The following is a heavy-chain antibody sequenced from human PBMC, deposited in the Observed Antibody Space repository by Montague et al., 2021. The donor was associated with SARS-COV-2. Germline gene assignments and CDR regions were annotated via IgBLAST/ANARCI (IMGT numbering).Heavy chain of an antibody. CDR3: ARDPWRITIFGVVTRYGMDV. Sequence: SETLSLTCIVSGGSVSSGSYYWSWIRQPPGNGLEWIGYIYYSGSTNYNPSLKSRVTISVDTSKNQFSLKLSSVTAADTAVYYCARDPWRITIFGVVTRYGMDVWGKGTTVTVSP. CDR1: GGSVSSGSYY. CDR2: IYYSGST. J-gene: IGHJ6*04. V-gene: IGHV4-61*01. D-gene: IGHD3-3*01.